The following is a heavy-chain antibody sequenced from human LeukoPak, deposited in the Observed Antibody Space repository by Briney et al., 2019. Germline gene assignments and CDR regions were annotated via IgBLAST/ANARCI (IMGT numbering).Heavy chain of an antibody. CDR1: GGSISSGAYY. V-gene: IGHV4-61*02. CDR2: IYTGGST. CDR3: ARDAPTAYCSGGTCYFDY. J-gene: IGHJ4*02. D-gene: IGHD2-15*01. Sequence: SETLSLTCTVSGGSISSGAYYWSWIRQPAGKGLEWIGRIYTGGSTDYNPSLKSRVTISLDTSKNQFSLNLSSMTAADTALYFCARDAPTAYCSGGTCYFDYWGQRTLVTVSS.